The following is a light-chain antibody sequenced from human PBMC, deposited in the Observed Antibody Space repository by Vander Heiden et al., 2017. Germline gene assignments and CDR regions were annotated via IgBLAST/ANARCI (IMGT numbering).Light chain of an antibody. V-gene: IGLV2-14*03. CDR3: SAYTSSHTLV. CDR2: DVS. CDR1: SSDVGGYNY. J-gene: IGLJ3*02. Sequence: QSALPQPASVSGSPGQSITLSCTGTSSDVGGYNYVSWYQQRPGKAPELMIYDVSTRPSGVSNRFSGSKSGNTASLTISVLQAEDEADYYCSAYTSSHTLVFGGGTKLTVL.